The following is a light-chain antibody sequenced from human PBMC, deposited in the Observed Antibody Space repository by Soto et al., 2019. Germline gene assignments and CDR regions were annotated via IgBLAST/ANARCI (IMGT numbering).Light chain of an antibody. CDR3: QQYGSSPLT. CDR2: GAS. J-gene: IGKJ4*01. Sequence: EIVLTQSPGTLSLSPGERAPLSCRASQSVSSSYFAWYQQKPGQAPRLLLYGASSRATGIPDRFSGSGSGTDFTLTISRLEPEDFAVYYCQQYGSSPLTFGGGTKVEIK. CDR1: QSVSSSY. V-gene: IGKV3-20*01.